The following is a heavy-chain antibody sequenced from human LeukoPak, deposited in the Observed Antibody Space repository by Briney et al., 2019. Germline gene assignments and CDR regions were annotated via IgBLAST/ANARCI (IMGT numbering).Heavy chain of an antibody. CDR2: IIPIFGTA. V-gene: IGHV1-69*05. CDR1: GGTFSGYA. J-gene: IGHJ4*02. Sequence: GASVKVSCKASGGTFSGYAISWVRRAPGQGLEWMGRIIPIFGTANYAQKFQGRVTITTDESTSTAYMELSSLRSEDTAVYYCARVHLGSSWSFDYWGQGTLVTVSS. D-gene: IGHD6-13*01. CDR3: ARVHLGSSWSFDY.